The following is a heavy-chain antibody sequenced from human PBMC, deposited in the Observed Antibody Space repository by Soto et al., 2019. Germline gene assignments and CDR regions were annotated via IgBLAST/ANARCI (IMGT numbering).Heavy chain of an antibody. CDR2: INQDGGEI. D-gene: IGHD2-2*01. CDR1: GFNFGLYC. V-gene: IGHV3-7*01. CDR3: ARVGYQRNGLDV. Sequence: GGSLRLSCAASGFNFGLYCMHWVRQAPGKGLEWVANINQDGGEIDYVESVKGRFTISRDNARNSLYLQMDSLRAEDTALYYCARVGYQRNGLDVWGQGTTVTVSS. J-gene: IGHJ6*02.